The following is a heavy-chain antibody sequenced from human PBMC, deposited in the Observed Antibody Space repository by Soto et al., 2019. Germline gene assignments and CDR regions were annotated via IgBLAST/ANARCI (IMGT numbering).Heavy chain of an antibody. V-gene: IGHV1-2*04. CDR3: ARGGWSGYWILQYYMAV. D-gene: IGHD3-3*01. J-gene: IGHJ6*03. CDR1: GYTFTGYY. CDR2: INPNSGGT. Sequence: GASVKVSCKASGYTFTGYYMHWVRQAPGQGLEWMGWINPNSGGTNYAQKFQGWVTMTRDTSISTAYMELSRLRSDDTAVYYCARGGWSGYWILQYYMAVWGRGTTVPVAS.